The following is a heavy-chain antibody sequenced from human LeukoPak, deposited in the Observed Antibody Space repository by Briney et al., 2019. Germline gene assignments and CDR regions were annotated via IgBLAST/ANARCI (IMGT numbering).Heavy chain of an antibody. V-gene: IGHV1-8*01. CDR1: GYTFTSYD. Sequence: GASVTVSCKASGYTFTSYDINWVRQATGQGLEWMGWMNPNSGNTGYAQKFQGRVTMTSNTSISTAYMELSSLRSEDTAVYYCARAGDIVVVPDNWFDPWGQGTLVTVSS. CDR3: ARAGDIVVVPDNWFDP. D-gene: IGHD2-2*01. J-gene: IGHJ5*02. CDR2: MNPNSGNT.